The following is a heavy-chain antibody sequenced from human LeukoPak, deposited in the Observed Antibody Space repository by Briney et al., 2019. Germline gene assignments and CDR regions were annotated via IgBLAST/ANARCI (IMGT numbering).Heavy chain of an antibody. D-gene: IGHD1-1*01. CDR1: GYTFTSYY. CDR3: ARSRTRPYFMDAFDI. Sequence: ASVKVSCKASGYTFTSYYMHWVRQAPGQGLEWMGIINPSGGSTSYAQKFQGRVTMTRDTSTSTAYMELSNLRSEDTAVYYCARSRTRPYFMDAFDIWGQGTMVTVSS. CDR2: INPSGGST. J-gene: IGHJ3*02. V-gene: IGHV1-46*01.